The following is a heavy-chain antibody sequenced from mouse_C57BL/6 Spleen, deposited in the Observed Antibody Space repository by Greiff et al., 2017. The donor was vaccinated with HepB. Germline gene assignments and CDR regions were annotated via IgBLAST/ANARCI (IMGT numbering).Heavy chain of an antibody. CDR2: IEPENGDT. V-gene: IGHV14-4*01. D-gene: IGHD1-1*01. J-gene: IGHJ2*01. CDR3: TTLLITTVVLDY. Sequence: VQLKQSGAELVRPGASVKLSCTASGFNIKDDYMHWVKQRPEQGLEWIGWIEPENGDTEYASKFQGKATITADTSSNTAYLQLSSLTSEDTAVYYCTTLLITTVVLDYWGQGTTLTVSS. CDR1: GFNIKDDY.